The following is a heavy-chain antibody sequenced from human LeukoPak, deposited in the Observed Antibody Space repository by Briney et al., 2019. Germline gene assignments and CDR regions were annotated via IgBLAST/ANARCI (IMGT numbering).Heavy chain of an antibody. Sequence: NPSETLSLTCAVYGGSFSGYYWSWIRQPPGKGLEWIGEINHSGSTNYNPSLKSRVTISVDTSKNQFSLKLSSVTAADTAVYYCAGKPYYYDSRVTDYWGQGTLVTVSS. V-gene: IGHV4-34*01. D-gene: IGHD3-22*01. CDR3: AGKPYYYDSRVTDY. CDR2: INHSGST. J-gene: IGHJ4*02. CDR1: GGSFSGYY.